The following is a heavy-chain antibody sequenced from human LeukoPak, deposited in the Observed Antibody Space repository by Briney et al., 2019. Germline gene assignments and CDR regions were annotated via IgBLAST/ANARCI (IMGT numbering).Heavy chain of an antibody. V-gene: IGHV3-30*18. Sequence: GRSLRLSRAAPGVTFSNYSMYWVRQAPGKGLEWVADISYDGSMKYYTDSVKGRFTNSRDTSKNTRFLQMNRLRDEDTALYYCAKDRSGGFSHFDYWVEGTVVTVSS. D-gene: IGHD3-16*01. CDR1: GVTFSNYS. CDR3: AKDRSGGFSHFDY. CDR2: ISYDGSMK. J-gene: IGHJ4*02.